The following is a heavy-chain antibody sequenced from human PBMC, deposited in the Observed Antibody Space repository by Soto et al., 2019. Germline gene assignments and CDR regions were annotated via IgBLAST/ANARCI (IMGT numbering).Heavy chain of an antibody. CDR3: ARVGGNWNDDYFDY. CDR1: GYTFTSHD. Sequence: QVQLVQSGIEVKKPGASVKVSCKASGYTFTSHDINWVRQATGQGLEWMGWMNPNSGDTGYAQKFQGRVTMTRDTSIRTAYMELSSLRSEDTAVYYCARVGGNWNDDYFDYWGQGTLVTVSS. D-gene: IGHD1-1*01. V-gene: IGHV1-8*01. J-gene: IGHJ4*02. CDR2: MNPNSGDT.